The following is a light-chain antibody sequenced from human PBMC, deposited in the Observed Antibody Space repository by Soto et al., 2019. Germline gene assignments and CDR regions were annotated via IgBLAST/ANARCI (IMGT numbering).Light chain of an antibody. CDR1: GLDVGLYNY. V-gene: IGLV2-14*03. CDR3: NSYRSGTALV. J-gene: IGLJ3*02. Sequence: QSVLTQPASVSGSPGQSITISCTGTGLDVGLYNYVSWYQQHPGTPPKLIIYDVDNRPSGVSNRFSGSKSANTASLTISGLQPEDEADYYCNSYRSGTALVFGGGTKLTVL. CDR2: DVD.